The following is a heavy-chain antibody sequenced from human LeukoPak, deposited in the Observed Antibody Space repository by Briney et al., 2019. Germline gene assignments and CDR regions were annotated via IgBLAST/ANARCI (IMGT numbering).Heavy chain of an antibody. V-gene: IGHV4-39*07. J-gene: IGHJ4*02. CDR3: ARDLDSYGSY. D-gene: IGHD5-18*01. Sequence: PSETLSLTCTVSGGSISSSSYYWGWIRQPPGKGLEWIGSIYYSGSTYYNPSLKSRVTISVDTSKNQFSLKLSSVTAADTAVYYCARDLDSYGSYWGQGTLVTVSS. CDR1: GGSISSSSYY. CDR2: IYYSGST.